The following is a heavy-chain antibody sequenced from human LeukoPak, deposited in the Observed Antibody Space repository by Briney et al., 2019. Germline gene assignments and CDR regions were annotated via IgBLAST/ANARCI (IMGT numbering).Heavy chain of an antibody. D-gene: IGHD1-26*01. CDR2: IRSKAYGGTT. CDR3: ARDVRVGATTLLQY. Sequence: PGGSLRLSCTASGFTFGDYAMTWVRQAPGKGLEWVGFIRSKAYGGTTEYAASVKGRFIISRDDSKSIAYLQMNSLKTEDTAVYYCARDVRVGATTLLQYWGQGSLVTVSS. V-gene: IGHV3-49*04. J-gene: IGHJ4*02. CDR1: GFTFGDYA.